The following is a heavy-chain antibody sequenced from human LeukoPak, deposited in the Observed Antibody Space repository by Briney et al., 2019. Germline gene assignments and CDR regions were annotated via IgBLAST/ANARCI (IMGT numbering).Heavy chain of an antibody. CDR3: ASFYPYGGYEDY. CDR2: IIPIFGTA. J-gene: IGHJ4*02. Sequence: SVKVSCKASGGTFSSYAISWVRQAPGQGLEWMGGIIPIFGTANYAQKFQGRVTITADESTSTAYMELSSLRSEDTAVYYCASFYPYGGYEDYWGQGTLVTVSS. D-gene: IGHD5-12*01. CDR1: GGTFSSYA. V-gene: IGHV1-69*13.